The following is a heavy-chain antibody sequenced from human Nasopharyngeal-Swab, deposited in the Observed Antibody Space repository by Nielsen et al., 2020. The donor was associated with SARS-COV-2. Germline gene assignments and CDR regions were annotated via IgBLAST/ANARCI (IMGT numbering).Heavy chain of an antibody. Sequence: GESLKISCAASGFTFSSYSMNWVRQAPGKRLEWVSSISSSSSYIYYADSVKGRFTISRDNAKNSLYLQMNSLRAEDTAVYYCARIRNQYGSGSYYYMDVWGKGTTVTVSS. D-gene: IGHD3-10*01. CDR3: ARIRNQYGSGSYYYMDV. CDR2: ISSSSSYI. CDR1: GFTFSSYS. V-gene: IGHV3-21*01. J-gene: IGHJ6*03.